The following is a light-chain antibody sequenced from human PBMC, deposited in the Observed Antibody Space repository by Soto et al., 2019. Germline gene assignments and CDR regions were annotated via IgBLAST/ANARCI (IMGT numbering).Light chain of an antibody. CDR1: REVSTN. V-gene: IGKV3-15*01. CDR3: HQYHMWPSWT. J-gene: IGKJ1*01. Sequence: DIVMRQSPATRSVSPAETSSLSCPASREVSTNVVWYQHKPGQSPRVLVYGASIRATGVPDRFSGSGSGTEFALTISGLQADDLAVYYCHQYHMWPSWTFGQGTKVDIK. CDR2: GAS.